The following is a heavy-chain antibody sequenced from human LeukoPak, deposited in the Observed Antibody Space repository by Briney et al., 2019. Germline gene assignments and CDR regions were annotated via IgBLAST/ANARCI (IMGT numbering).Heavy chain of an antibody. CDR1: AFTFSIFA. CDR2: ISGRGGST. Sequence: GGSLRLSCAASAFTFSIFAMSWVRQAPGKGLEWVSTISGRGGSTHYADSVKGRFTISRDNFKNTLVLQMNSVRAEGTALYSXXXGRQYSSGWYYFDLWGQGTLVTVSS. V-gene: IGHV3-23*01. CDR3: XXGRQYSSGWYYFDL. D-gene: IGHD6-19*01. J-gene: IGHJ4*02.